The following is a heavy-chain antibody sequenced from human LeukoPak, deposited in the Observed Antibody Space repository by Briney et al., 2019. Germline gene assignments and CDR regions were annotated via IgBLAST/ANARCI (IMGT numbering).Heavy chain of an antibody. CDR3: ARNTEHCVDH. D-gene: IGHD2-21*01. CDR2: LSCIDTSCTE. J-gene: IGHJ4*02. CDR1: GFTFSSFD. Sequence: GGSLRLSCAASGFTFSSFDMSWVRQAPGKGLEWVSTLSCIDTSCTEYYADSVKGRFSISRDNSKNTLFLQMNSLRVEDTAVYYCARNTEHCVDHWGQGTLVTVSS. V-gene: IGHV3-23*01.